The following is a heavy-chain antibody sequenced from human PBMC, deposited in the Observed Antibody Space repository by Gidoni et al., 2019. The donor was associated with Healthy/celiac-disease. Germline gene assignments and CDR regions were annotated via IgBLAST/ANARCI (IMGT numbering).Heavy chain of an antibody. CDR2: IYYSGST. J-gene: IGHJ6*02. CDR1: GGSLSSYH. V-gene: IGHV4-59*01. CDR3: ARDIHYSNYASYGMDV. Sequence: QVQLQESGPGLVQPSETLSLTCTVSGGSLSSYHWSWIRQPPGKGLEWIGYIYYSGSTNYNPSLKSRVTISVDTSKTQFSLKLSSVTSADTAVYYCARDIHYSNYASYGMDVWGQGTTVTVSS. D-gene: IGHD4-4*01.